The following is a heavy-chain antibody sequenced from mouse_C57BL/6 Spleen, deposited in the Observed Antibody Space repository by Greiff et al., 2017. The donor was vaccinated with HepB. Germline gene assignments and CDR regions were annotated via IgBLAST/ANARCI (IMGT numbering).Heavy chain of an antibody. J-gene: IGHJ4*01. D-gene: IGHD1-1*01. Sequence: QVQLQQSGAELVRPGASVTLSCKASGYTFTDYEMHWVKQTPVHGLEWIGAIDPETGGTAYNQKFKGKAILTADKSSSTAYMELRSLTSEDSAVYYWTRSDGYYGSSYVGAMDYWGQGTSVTVSS. V-gene: IGHV1-15*01. CDR2: IDPETGGT. CDR1: GYTFTDYE. CDR3: TRSDGYYGSSYVGAMDY.